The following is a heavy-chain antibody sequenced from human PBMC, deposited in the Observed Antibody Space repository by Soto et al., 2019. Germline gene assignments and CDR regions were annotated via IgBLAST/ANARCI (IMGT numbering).Heavy chain of an antibody. CDR1: GFTFSSYS. V-gene: IGHV3-21*01. J-gene: IGHJ5*02. CDR2: ISSSSSYI. CDR3: ARDRYCSSTSCYNWFDP. D-gene: IGHD2-2*01. Sequence: GSLRLSCAASGFTFSSYSMNWVRQAPGKGLEWVSSISSSSSYIYYADSVKGRFTISRDNAKNSLYLQMNSLRAEDTAVYYCARDRYCSSTSCYNWFDPWGQGTLVTVSS.